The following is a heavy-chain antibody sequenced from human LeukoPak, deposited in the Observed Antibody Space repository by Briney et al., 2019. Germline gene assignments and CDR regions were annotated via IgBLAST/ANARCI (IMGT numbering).Heavy chain of an antibody. Sequence: PGGSLRLSFAASGFTVSSNYMSWVRQAPGKGLEWVSVIYSGGSTYYADSVKGRFTISRDNSKNTLYLQMNSLRAEDTAVYYCAREFLSGFDYWGQGTLVTVSS. CDR1: GFTVSSNY. J-gene: IGHJ4*02. CDR2: IYSGGST. D-gene: IGHD2/OR15-2a*01. V-gene: IGHV3-53*01. CDR3: AREFLSGFDY.